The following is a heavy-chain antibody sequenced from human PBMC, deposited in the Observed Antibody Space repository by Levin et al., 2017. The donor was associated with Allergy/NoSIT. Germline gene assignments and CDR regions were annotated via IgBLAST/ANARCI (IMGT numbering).Heavy chain of an antibody. V-gene: IGHV1-58*02. CDR1: GFTFTSSA. Sequence: ASVKVSCKASGFTFTSSAMQWVRQARGQRLEWIGWIVVGSGNTNYAQKFQERVTITRDMSTSTAYMELSSLRSEDTAVYYCAAEVPGSEPHYDFWSGYTPGYGMDVWGQGTTVTVSS. D-gene: IGHD3-3*01. CDR2: IVVGSGNT. CDR3: AAEVPGSEPHYDFWSGYTPGYGMDV. J-gene: IGHJ6*02.